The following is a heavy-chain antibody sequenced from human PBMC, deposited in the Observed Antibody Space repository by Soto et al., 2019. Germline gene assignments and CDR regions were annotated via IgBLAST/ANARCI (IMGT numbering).Heavy chain of an antibody. CDR1: GGSISSGSYY. CDR3: ARSRPPDIVVVVAAPAAFDI. Sequence: QLQLQESGPGLVKPSETLSLTCTVSGGSISSGSYYWGWIRQPPGKGLEWIGSIYYSGSTYYNPSLKSRVTISVDTSKNQFSLELSSATAGDTAVYYCARSRPPDIVVVVAAPAAFDIWGQGTMVTVSS. J-gene: IGHJ3*02. D-gene: IGHD2-15*01. V-gene: IGHV4-39*01. CDR2: IYYSGST.